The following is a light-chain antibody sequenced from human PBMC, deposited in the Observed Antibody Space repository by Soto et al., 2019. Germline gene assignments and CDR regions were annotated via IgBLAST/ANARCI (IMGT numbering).Light chain of an antibody. J-gene: IGKJ4*02. CDR1: QSVTNK. Sequence: EMLMTQSPATLSVSPGERVSLSCWASQSVTNKLAWYQQRPGQPPRLLLYGASNRATGIPARFSGSGSGTDFTLTISSLEPEDFAVYFCQQRSSWPLTFGGGTKVDIK. CDR2: GAS. V-gene: IGKV3-11*01. CDR3: QQRSSWPLT.